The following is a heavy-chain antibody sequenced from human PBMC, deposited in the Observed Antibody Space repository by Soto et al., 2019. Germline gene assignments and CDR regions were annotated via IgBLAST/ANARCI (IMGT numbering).Heavy chain of an antibody. CDR2: IETDGTTQ. CDR1: GFTFAKYW. D-gene: IGHD3-10*01. V-gene: IGHV3-74*01. J-gene: IGHJ1*01. CDR3: GRQAALWEKVDF. Sequence: PGGSLRLSCAASGFTFAKYWMHWVRQAPGKGLVWVARIETDGTTQTYADSVEGRFTISRDNAKNTLYLHMNSLRAEDTAVYYCGRQAALWEKVDFRGHGTPVTVSS.